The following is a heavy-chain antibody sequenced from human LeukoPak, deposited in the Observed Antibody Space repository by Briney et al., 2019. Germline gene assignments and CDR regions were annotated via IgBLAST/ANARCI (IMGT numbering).Heavy chain of an antibody. CDR3: ARDDSGYYDSSGYFSYFDY. D-gene: IGHD3-22*01. Sequence: GGSLRLSCAASGFTFSSYEMNWVRQAPGKGLEWVSYISSSGSTIYYADSVKGRFTISRDNAKNSLYLQMNSLRAEDTAVYYCARDDSGYYDSSGYFSYFDYWGQGTLVTVSS. J-gene: IGHJ4*02. CDR2: ISSSGSTI. V-gene: IGHV3-48*03. CDR1: GFTFSSYE.